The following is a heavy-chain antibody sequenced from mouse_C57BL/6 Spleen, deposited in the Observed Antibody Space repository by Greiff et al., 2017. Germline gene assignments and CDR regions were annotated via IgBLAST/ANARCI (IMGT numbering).Heavy chain of an antibody. Sequence: EVQLQQSGAELVRPGASVKLSCTASGFNIKDDYMHWVKQRPEQGLEWIGWIDPENGDTEYASKFQGKATITADTSSNTAYLQLSSLTSEDTAVYYCTRRYSNSLDYWGQGTTLAVSS. CDR1: GFNIKDDY. CDR3: TRRYSNSLDY. V-gene: IGHV14-4*01. D-gene: IGHD2-5*01. J-gene: IGHJ2*01. CDR2: IDPENGDT.